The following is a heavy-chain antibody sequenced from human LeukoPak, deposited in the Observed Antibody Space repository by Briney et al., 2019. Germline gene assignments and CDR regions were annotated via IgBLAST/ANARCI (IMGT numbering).Heavy chain of an antibody. V-gene: IGHV5-51*01. CDR1: GYTFTSYW. CDR3: ARGDVVRGVSWFDS. CDR2: IYPGDSDT. D-gene: IGHD2-21*02. J-gene: IGHJ5*01. Sequence: GESLKISCQGSGYTFTSYWIGWVRQMPVKGLEWMGSIYPGDSDTKYSPSFQGQVTISVDKSTNTAYLQWKSLKASDTAMYHCARGDVVRGVSWFDSWGQGALVTVSS.